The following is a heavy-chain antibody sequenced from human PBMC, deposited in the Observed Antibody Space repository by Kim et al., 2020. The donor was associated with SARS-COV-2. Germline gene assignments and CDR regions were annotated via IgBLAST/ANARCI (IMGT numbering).Heavy chain of an antibody. J-gene: IGHJ6*02. V-gene: IGHV1-8*01. D-gene: IGHD3-10*01. CDR1: GYTFTSYD. CDR3: ARGRYYGSGIRRNYYYYGMDV. CDR2: MNPNSGNT. Sequence: ASVKVSCKASGYTFTSYDINWVRQATGQGLEWMGWMNPNSGNTGYPQKFQGRVTMTRNTSISTAYMELSSLRSEDTAVYYCARGRYYGSGIRRNYYYYGMDVWGQGTTVTVSS.